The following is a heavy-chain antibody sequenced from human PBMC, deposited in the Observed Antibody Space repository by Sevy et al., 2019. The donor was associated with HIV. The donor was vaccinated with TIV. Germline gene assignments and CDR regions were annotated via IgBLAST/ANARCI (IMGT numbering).Heavy chain of an antibody. V-gene: IGHV3-11*01. CDR2: ISSSGSTI. CDR1: GFTFSDYY. J-gene: IGHJ4*02. CDR3: AGDRYTYGSYYFDY. D-gene: IGHD5-18*01. Sequence: GGSLRLSCAASGFTFSDYYMSWIRQAPGKGLEWVSYISSSGSTIYYADSVKGRFTISRDNAKNSLYLKMNSLGAEDTAVYYCAGDRYTYGSYYFDYWGQGTLVTVSS.